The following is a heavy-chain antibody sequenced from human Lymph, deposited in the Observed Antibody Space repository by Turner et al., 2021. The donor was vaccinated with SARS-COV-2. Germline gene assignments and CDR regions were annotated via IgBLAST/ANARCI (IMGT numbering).Heavy chain of an antibody. CDR2: IIPILAIA. CDR1: GGTFSSYA. D-gene: IGHD2-2*01. CDR3: ARDSPYCSSTSCYDP. J-gene: IGHJ5*02. Sequence: QVQLVQSGAEVKKPGSSVKVSCKASGGTFSSYANTWVRQAPGQGLEWMGGIIPILAIANYAQKFQGRVTITADKSTSTAYMELSSLRSEDTAVYYCARDSPYCSSTSCYDPWGQGTLVTVSS. V-gene: IGHV1-69*10.